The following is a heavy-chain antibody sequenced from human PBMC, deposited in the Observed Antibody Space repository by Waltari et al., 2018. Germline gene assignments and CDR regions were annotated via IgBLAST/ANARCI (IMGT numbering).Heavy chain of an antibody. CDR3: ARDNYGGEY. J-gene: IGHJ4*02. CDR1: GFTVSSNY. D-gene: IGHD4-17*01. Sequence: EVQLVETGGGLIQPGGSLRLSCAASGFTVSSNYMSWVRQAPGKGLEVVSVIYSVGSTYYADSVKGRFTISRDNTKNTLYLQMNSLRAEVTAVYYCARDNYGGEYWGQGTLVTVSS. CDR2: IYSVGST. V-gene: IGHV3-53*02.